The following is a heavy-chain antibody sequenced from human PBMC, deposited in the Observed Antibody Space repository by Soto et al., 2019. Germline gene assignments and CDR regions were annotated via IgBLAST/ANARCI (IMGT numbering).Heavy chain of an antibody. CDR3: ARERTTTDYYDGMDV. Sequence: QVQLVQSGAEVKKPGASVKVSCKASGYTFTSYYMHWVRQAPGQGLEWMGIINPSGGSTSYAQKFQGRVTMTRDTSTSTVYMELSSLRSEDTAVYYCARERTTTDYYDGMDVWGQGTTVTVSS. CDR2: INPSGGST. CDR1: GYTFTSYY. J-gene: IGHJ6*02. D-gene: IGHD4-17*01. V-gene: IGHV1-46*01.